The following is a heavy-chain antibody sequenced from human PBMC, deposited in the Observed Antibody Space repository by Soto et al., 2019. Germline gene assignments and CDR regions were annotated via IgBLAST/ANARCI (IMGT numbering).Heavy chain of an antibody. D-gene: IGHD6-6*01. V-gene: IGHV3-9*01. CDR1: GFTFDDYA. J-gene: IGHJ4*02. CDR3: AKDAGYSSSHLWH. CDR2: ISWNSGSI. Sequence: EVQLVESWGGLVQPGRSLRLSCVASGFTFDDYAMHWVRQAPGKGLEWVSGISWNSGSIGYADSVKGRFTISRDNAKNSLYLQMNSLRADDTALYYCAKDAGYSSSHLWHWGQGTLVTVSS.